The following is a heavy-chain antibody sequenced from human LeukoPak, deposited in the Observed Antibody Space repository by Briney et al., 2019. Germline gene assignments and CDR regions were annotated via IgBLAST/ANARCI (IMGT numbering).Heavy chain of an antibody. CDR3: ARDALISAKTHDAFDI. CDR2: IKQDGSGK. J-gene: IGHJ3*02. CDR1: GFTFSRYW. V-gene: IGHV3-7*01. D-gene: IGHD6-25*01. Sequence: GGSLRLSCVASGFTFSRYWMSWVRQAPGKGLEWVANIKQDGSGKYYVDSVKGRFTISRDNAKNSLYLQMNSLRAEDTAVYYCARDALISAKTHDAFDIWGQGTMVTVSS.